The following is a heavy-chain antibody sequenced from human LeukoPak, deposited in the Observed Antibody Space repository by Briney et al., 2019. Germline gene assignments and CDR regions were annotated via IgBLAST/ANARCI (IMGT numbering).Heavy chain of an antibody. D-gene: IGHD6-13*01. V-gene: IGHV1-69*04. J-gene: IGHJ5*02. Sequence: SVKVSCKASGGTFSSYAISWVRQAPGQGLEWMGRIIPILGIANYAQKFQGRVTITADKSTSTAYMELSSLRSEDTAVYYCATLREASSWAFDPWGQGTLVTVSS. CDR3: ATLREASSWAFDP. CDR1: GGTFSSYA. CDR2: IIPILGIA.